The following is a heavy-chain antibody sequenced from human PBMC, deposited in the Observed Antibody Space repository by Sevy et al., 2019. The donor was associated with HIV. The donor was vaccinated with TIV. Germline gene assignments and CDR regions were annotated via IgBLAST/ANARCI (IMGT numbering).Heavy chain of an antibody. Sequence: SETLSLTCTVSGGSISSSTYYWGWIRQPPGKGLEWIGSIYYSGSTYYNPSLKSRVTISVDTSKNKFSLKLSSVTAADTAVYYCARHNCSSTSCRGNWFDPWGQGTLVTVSS. CDR2: IYYSGST. V-gene: IGHV4-39*01. CDR1: GGSISSSTYY. D-gene: IGHD2-2*01. J-gene: IGHJ5*02. CDR3: ARHNCSSTSCRGNWFDP.